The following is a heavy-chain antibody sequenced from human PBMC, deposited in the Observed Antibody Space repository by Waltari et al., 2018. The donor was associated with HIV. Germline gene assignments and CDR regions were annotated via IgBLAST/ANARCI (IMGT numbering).Heavy chain of an antibody. CDR1: GVTFRNYG. CDR2: LSGSGGST. Sequence: EVQLLASGGGLVQPGWSLRLSCVACGVTFRNYGMHWVRQAPGKGLEWVSGLSGSGGSTHYADSVKGRFTISRDNSKDTLYLQMNTLRAEDTAVYYCAIQHNPLHNYYYGMDVWGQGTTVTVSS. CDR3: AIQHNPLHNYYYGMDV. J-gene: IGHJ6*02. D-gene: IGHD1-1*01. V-gene: IGHV3-23*01.